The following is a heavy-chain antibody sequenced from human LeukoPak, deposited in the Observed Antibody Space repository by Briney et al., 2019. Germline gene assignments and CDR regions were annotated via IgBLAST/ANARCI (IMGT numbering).Heavy chain of an antibody. V-gene: IGHV4-59*01. CDR1: GGSITRYY. J-gene: IGHJ4*02. D-gene: IGHD3-10*01. CDR2: INHSGSS. Sequence: PSETLSLTCSVSGGSITRYYWSWIRQPPGKGLEWIGYINHSGSSNYNPSLKSRVTISVDTSKNQFSLKLTSVTAADTAVYYCARVLVGFGDVYYFDYWGQGTLVTVSS. CDR3: ARVLVGFGDVYYFDY.